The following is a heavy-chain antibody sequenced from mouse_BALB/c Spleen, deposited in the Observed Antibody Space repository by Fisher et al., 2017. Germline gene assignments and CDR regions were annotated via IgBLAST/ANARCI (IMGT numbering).Heavy chain of an antibody. Sequence: KFKGKATLTVDKSSSTAYMQLSSPTSEDSAVYYCARSDGNYGGHAMDYWGQGTSVTVSS. J-gene: IGHJ4*01. D-gene: IGHD2-1*01. V-gene: IGHV1S81*02. CDR3: ARSDGNYGGHAMDY.